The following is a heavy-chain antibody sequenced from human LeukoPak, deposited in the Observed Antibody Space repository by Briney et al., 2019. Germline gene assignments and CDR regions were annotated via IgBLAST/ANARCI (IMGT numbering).Heavy chain of an antibody. D-gene: IGHD4/OR15-4a*01. Sequence: GGSLRLSCAASGFTFSSYGMHWVRQAPGKGLEWVAVISYDGSNKYYADSVKGRFTISRDNPKNTLYLQMNNLRVEDTAIYYCARGPAYGARCDYLDYWGQGTLVTVSS. CDR2: ISYDGSNK. V-gene: IGHV3-30*03. CDR3: ARGPAYGARCDYLDY. J-gene: IGHJ4*02. CDR1: GFTFSSYG.